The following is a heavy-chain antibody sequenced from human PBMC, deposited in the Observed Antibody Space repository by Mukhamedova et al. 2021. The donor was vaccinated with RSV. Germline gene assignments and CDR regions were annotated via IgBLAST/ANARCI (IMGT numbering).Heavy chain of an antibody. Sequence: GETIYAQKFQGRVTMTEDTSTDTAYMELSSLRSEDTAVYYCATVLRFLEWLPLQSNWFDPWGQGTLVTVSS. J-gene: IGHJ5*02. CDR2: GET. D-gene: IGHD3-3*01. CDR3: ATVLRFLEWLPLQSNWFDP. V-gene: IGHV1-24*01.